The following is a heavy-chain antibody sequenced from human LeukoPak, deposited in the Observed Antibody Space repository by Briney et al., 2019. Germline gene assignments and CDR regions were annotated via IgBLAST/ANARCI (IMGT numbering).Heavy chain of an antibody. Sequence: SETLSLTCTVSSDSIGNYYWTWIRQSPGKRLEWLGYYSSTGDSEYNPSLKSRVTMSVDVSKNQFSLKLTSVTAADTAVYFCARGYHWNYGWFDPWGQGTLVTVSS. V-gene: IGHV4-59*01. CDR3: ARGYHWNYGWFDP. J-gene: IGHJ5*02. CDR1: SDSIGNYY. D-gene: IGHD1-7*01. CDR2: YSSTGDS.